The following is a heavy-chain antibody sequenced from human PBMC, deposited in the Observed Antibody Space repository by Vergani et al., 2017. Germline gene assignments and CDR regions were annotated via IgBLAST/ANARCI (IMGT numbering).Heavy chain of an antibody. V-gene: IGHV3-48*03. Sequence: EVQLVESGGGLVKPGGSLRLSCAASGFTFSSYEMNWVRQAPGKGLEWVSYISSSGSTIYYADSVKGPFTISRDNSKNTLYLQMNSLRAEDTAVYYCARVSDSGYVDYWGQGTLVTVSS. CDR2: ISSSGSTI. CDR3: ARVSDSGYVDY. J-gene: IGHJ4*02. CDR1: GFTFSSYE. D-gene: IGHD3-22*01.